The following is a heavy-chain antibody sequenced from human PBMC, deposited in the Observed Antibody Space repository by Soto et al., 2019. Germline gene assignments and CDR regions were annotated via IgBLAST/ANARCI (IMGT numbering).Heavy chain of an antibody. CDR1: GFTFSSFA. V-gene: IGHV3-23*01. J-gene: IGHJ6*02. CDR2: LSGSGTST. Sequence: PGGSLRLSCAASGFTFSSFAMSWVRQAPGKGLEWVSALSGSGTSTYYADSVKGRFPISSDNSKNTPSLPPNTLRGGDTAVYYCAKAKSGRAYYYYGMDVWGQGATVTVSS. CDR3: AKAKSGRAYYYYGMDV.